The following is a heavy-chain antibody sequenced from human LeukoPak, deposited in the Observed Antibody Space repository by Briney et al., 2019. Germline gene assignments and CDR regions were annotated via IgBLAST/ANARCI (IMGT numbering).Heavy chain of an antibody. CDR3: ARQKDITMIVVVTPFDY. V-gene: IGHV4-39*01. J-gene: IGHJ4*02. D-gene: IGHD3-22*01. Sequence: TSETLSLTCTVSGGSISSSSYYWGWIRQPPGKGLEWIGSIYYSGSTYYNPSLKSRVTISVDTSKNQFSLKLSSVTAADTAVYYCARQKDITMIVVVTPFDYWGQGTLVTVSS. CDR2: IYYSGST. CDR1: GGSISSSSYY.